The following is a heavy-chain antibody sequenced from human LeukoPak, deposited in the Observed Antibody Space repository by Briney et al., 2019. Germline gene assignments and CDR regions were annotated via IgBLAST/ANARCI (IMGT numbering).Heavy chain of an antibody. D-gene: IGHD3-3*01. CDR3: ARNGNTGIWSGYYSDY. CDR1: GFTFSDYY. Sequence: GGSLRLSWAASGFTFSDYYMSWIRQAPGKGLEWVSYISSSGSTIYYADSVKGRFTISRDNAMNSLYLQMNSLRAEDTAVYYCARNGNTGIWSGYYSDYWGQGTLVTVSS. CDR2: ISSSGSTI. V-gene: IGHV3-11*01. J-gene: IGHJ4*02.